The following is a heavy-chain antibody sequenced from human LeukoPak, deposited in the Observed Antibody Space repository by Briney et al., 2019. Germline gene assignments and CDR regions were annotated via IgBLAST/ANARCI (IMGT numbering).Heavy chain of an antibody. J-gene: IGHJ4*02. V-gene: IGHV3-23*01. CDR3: AKWRMGDDFWRKNYFDY. Sequence: GGSLRLSCAASGFTFSSYAMNWVRQAPGKGLEWVSTISGSGKITYYAGSVKGRFTISRDNSKNTLYLQMNSLGAEDTAVYYCAKWRMGDDFWRKNYFDYWGQGTLVTVSS. CDR1: GFTFSSYA. D-gene: IGHD3/OR15-3a*01. CDR2: ISGSGKIT.